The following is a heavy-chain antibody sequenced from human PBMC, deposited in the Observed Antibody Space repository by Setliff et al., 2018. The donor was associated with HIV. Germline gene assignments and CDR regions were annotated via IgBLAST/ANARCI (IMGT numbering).Heavy chain of an antibody. CDR2: IYTSGST. V-gene: IGHV4-31*03. CDR3: ARGRGSSSSWPIDY. Sequence: PSETLSLTCTVSGGSISSGSYYWSWIRQPPGKGLEWIGYIYTSGSTNYNPSLESRVTISIDTSKNQFSLKLSSVTAADTAVYFCARGRGSSSSWPIDYWGQGTLVTVSS. CDR1: GGSISSGSYY. J-gene: IGHJ4*02. D-gene: IGHD6-13*01.